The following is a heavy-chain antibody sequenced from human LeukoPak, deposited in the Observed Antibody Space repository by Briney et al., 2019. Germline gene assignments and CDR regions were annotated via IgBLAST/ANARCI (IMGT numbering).Heavy chain of an antibody. CDR1: GGSISSYF. J-gene: IGHJ4*02. D-gene: IGHD1-14*01. V-gene: IGHV4-59*01. CDR3: ARDPIGNHFDY. Sequence: SETLSLTCTVSGGSISSYFWSWIRQPPGKGPEWIGYFYYSGSTNYNPSLKSRVTISGDTSKNQFSLKLSSVTAADTAVYYCARDPIGNHFDYWGQGTLVTVSS. CDR2: FYYSGST.